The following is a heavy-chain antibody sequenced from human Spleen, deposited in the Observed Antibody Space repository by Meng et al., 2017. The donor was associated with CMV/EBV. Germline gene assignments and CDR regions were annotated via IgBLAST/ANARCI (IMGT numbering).Heavy chain of an antibody. J-gene: IGHJ6*02. CDR2: IYDVGNI. V-gene: IGHV3-66*01. CDR1: GFSVGNNY. CDR3: ARDRGDSSGYWVYYYYYGMDV. D-gene: IGHD3-22*01. Sequence: GGSLRLSCAASGFSVGNNYMNWVRQAPGKGLEWVSVIYDVGNIYYADSVKGRFTISRDNAKNSLYLQMNSLRAEDTAVYYCARDRGDSSGYWVYYYYYGMDVWGQGTTVTVSS.